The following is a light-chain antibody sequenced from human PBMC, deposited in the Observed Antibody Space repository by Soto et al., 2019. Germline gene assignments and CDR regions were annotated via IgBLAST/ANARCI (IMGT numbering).Light chain of an antibody. V-gene: IGKV3-20*01. J-gene: IGKJ1*01. Sequence: EVVLTQSPSTLYLSPGDRATLSCRASQSVSSSYLAWYQQTPGQAPRRXSYGASSRATGIPDRFSGSGSGTEFTLTISRLEPEDFEVYYCQYYGTSPQTFGQGTKVDIK. CDR2: GAS. CDR3: QYYGTSPQT. CDR1: QSVSSSY.